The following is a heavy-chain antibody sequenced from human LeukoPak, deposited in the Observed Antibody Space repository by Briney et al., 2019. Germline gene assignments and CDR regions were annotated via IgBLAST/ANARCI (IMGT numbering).Heavy chain of an antibody. V-gene: IGHV3-21*01. D-gene: IGHD2-2*01. J-gene: IGHJ5*02. CDR3: ARSPPGYCSSTSCYDPNWFDP. Sequence: GGSLRLSCAASGFTFSSYSMNWVRQAPGKGLEWVSSISSSSSYIYYADSVKGRFTISRDNSKNTLYLQMNSLRAEDTAVYYCARSPPGYCSSTSCYDPNWFDPWGQGTLVTVSS. CDR2: ISSSSSYI. CDR1: GFTFSSYS.